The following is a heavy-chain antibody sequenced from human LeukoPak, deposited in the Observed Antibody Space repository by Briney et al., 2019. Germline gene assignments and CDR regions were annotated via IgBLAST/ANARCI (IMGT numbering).Heavy chain of an antibody. Sequence: GTSGKVSCKASGFTFTSSAVQWVRQARGQRLEWIGWIVVGSGNTNYAQKFQERVTITRDMSTSTAYMELSSLRSEDTAVYYCAAGGWYYYGMDVWGKGTTVTVSS. CDR3: AAGGWYYYGMDV. D-gene: IGHD6-19*01. CDR1: GFTFTSSA. V-gene: IGHV1-58*01. CDR2: IVVGSGNT. J-gene: IGHJ6*04.